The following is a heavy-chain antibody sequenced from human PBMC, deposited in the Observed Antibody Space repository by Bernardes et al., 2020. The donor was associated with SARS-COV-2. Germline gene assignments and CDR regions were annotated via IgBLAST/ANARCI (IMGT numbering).Heavy chain of an antibody. D-gene: IGHD3-10*01. Sequence: GESLKISCKGSGYSFTSYWIGWVRQMPGKGLEWMGIIYPGDSDTRYSPSFQGQVTISADKSISTAYLQWSSLKASDTAMYYCARLTYYYGSGSYYFRRMEVWGQENTVTVS. J-gene: IGHJ6*02. CDR3: ARLTYYYGSGSYYFRRMEV. CDR2: IYPGDSDT. CDR1: GYSFTSYW. V-gene: IGHV5-51*01.